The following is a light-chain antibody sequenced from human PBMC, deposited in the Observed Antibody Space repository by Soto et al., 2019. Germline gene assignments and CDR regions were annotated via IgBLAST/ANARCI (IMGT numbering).Light chain of an antibody. CDR1: SSDIGAYNY. CDR3: IYFLNYWTPV. J-gene: IGLJ1*01. Sequence: QSVLTQPASVSGSPGQSITMSCTGSSSDIGAYNYVSWFQQYPGKAPKLIISEVSNRTSGVSNRFSGSKSGTAASLTISGLQTEDEADYFCIYFLNYWTPVFGTGTKXT. CDR2: EVS. V-gene: IGLV2-14*01.